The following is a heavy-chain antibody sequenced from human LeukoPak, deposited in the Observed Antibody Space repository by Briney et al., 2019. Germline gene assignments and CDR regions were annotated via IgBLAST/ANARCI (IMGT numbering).Heavy chain of an antibody. J-gene: IGHJ4*02. CDR3: ARGGSDTAMAHDY. CDR2: INRDGSRT. CDR1: GFTFSSHS. V-gene: IGHV3-74*01. Sequence: GGSLRLSCAASGFTFSSHSMNWVRQAPGKGLMWVSRINRDGSRTDYADSVKGRFTISRDDAKNTLYLQVNSLRAEDTAVYFCARGGSDTAMAHDYWGQGTLVTVSS. D-gene: IGHD5-18*01.